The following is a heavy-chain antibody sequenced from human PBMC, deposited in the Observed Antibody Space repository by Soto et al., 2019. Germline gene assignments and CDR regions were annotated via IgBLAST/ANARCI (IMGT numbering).Heavy chain of an antibody. Sequence: VQLVESGGGVVQPGRPLRLSCAASGFTFSDYAMHWVRRAPGKGLEWVAVVSHDGRNTHYADSVKGRFTISRDSSKNTVSLELTSLRAEDTAVYYCAKGGRQWLVTSDFNYWGQGALVTVSS. CDR2: VSHDGRNT. CDR1: GFTFSDYA. J-gene: IGHJ4*02. CDR3: AKGGRQWLVTSDFNY. D-gene: IGHD6-19*01. V-gene: IGHV3-30*18.